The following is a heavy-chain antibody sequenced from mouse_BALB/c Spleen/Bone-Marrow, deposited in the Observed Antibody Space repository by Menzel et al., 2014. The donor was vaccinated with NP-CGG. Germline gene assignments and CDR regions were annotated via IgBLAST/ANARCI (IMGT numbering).Heavy chain of an antibody. V-gene: IGHV5-12-2*01. CDR3: TRDGYDVGGAMDY. CDR2: ISNGGVST. D-gene: IGHD2-2*01. Sequence: EVQLVESGGGLVQPGGSLKLSCAASGFTFXSYTMSWVRQTPEKRLEWVTYISNGGVSTYYAGAVKGRFTISRDNAKNTLYLQMSSPKSEDTAMYYCTRDGYDVGGAMDYWGQGTSVTVSS. J-gene: IGHJ4*01. CDR1: GFTFXSYT.